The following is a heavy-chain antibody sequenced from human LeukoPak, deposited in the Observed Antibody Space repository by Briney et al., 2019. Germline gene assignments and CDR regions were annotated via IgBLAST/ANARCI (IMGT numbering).Heavy chain of an antibody. CDR1: GFTFSSYV. V-gene: IGHV3-23*01. Sequence: GGSLRLSCAASGFTFSSYVMIWVRQAPGKGLEWVSSISGSGGSTYYADFVKGRFTIFRDVSKNTLYLEMNSLRAEDTAVYCCAKDRQNYYRSGYYFDYWGQGTLVTVSS. CDR2: ISGSGGST. CDR3: AKDRQNYYRSGYYFDY. D-gene: IGHD3-10*01. J-gene: IGHJ4*02.